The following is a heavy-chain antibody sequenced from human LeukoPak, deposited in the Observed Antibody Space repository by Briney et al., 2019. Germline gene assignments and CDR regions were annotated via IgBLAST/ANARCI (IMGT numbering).Heavy chain of an antibody. CDR2: IYSGDYT. CDR3: ARDKCSGGTCYGYFQH. D-gene: IGHD2-15*01. CDR1: GFTVSSNY. Sequence: GGSLRLSCAASGFTVSSNYMSWVRQAPGKGLEWVSIIYSGDYTYYADSVKGRFTISRDNSENTLYLQMNSLRAEDTAIYYCARDKCSGGTCYGYFQHWGQGTLVTVSS. J-gene: IGHJ1*01. V-gene: IGHV3-53*01.